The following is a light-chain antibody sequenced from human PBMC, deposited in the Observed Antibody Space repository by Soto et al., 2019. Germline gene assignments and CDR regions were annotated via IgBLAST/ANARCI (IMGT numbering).Light chain of an antibody. CDR1: QSVSSK. J-gene: IGKJ5*01. CDR3: QQRAGSST. Sequence: EIVMTQSPATLSVSPWEGATLSCRASQSVSSKLAWYQQKPGQAPRLLIYGASTRATGIPARFSGSGSGTEFTLIISSLKSEDSAVYYCQQRAGSSTFGQGTRLEIK. V-gene: IGKV3-15*01. CDR2: GAS.